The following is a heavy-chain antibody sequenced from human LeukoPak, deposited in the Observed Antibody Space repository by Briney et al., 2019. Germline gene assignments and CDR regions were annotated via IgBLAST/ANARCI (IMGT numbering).Heavy chain of an antibody. D-gene: IGHD3-10*01. V-gene: IGHV3-11*04. Sequence: GGSLRLSCAASGLTLSDDYMTWVRQAPGKGLESVLIMTTSGNIKSSADSVKGRFTISRDNAKNTLYLQMNSLRAEDTAMYYCARVSGSRNYYFGAFDIWGQGTMVTVSS. CDR2: MTTSGNIK. J-gene: IGHJ3*02. CDR1: GLTLSDDY. CDR3: ARVSGSRNYYFGAFDI.